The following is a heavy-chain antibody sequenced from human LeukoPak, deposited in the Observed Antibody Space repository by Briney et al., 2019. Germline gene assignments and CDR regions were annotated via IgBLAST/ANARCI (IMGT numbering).Heavy chain of an antibody. Sequence: PGGSLRLSCAASGFTFSSYAMSWVRQAPGKGLEWVSAISGSGGSTYYADSVKGRFTISRDNSKNTLYLQMNSLRAEDTAVYYCAKGTKLVAPYSSSPDWFDPWGQGTLVTVSS. CDR3: AKGTKLVAPYSSSPDWFDP. D-gene: IGHD6-6*01. CDR2: ISGSGGST. J-gene: IGHJ5*02. V-gene: IGHV3-23*01. CDR1: GFTFSSYA.